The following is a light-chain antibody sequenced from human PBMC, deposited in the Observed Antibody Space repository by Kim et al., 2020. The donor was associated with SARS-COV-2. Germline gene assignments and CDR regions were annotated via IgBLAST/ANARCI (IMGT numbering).Light chain of an antibody. V-gene: IGKV3-11*01. CDR1: KSIDTY. Sequence: PGERATHSCRASKSIDTYLAWYQQRPGQAPRLLVYDASNRATGVPDRFSGSGSGTDFTLTISSLEPEDFSTYYCQQRNSWPPAVTFGGGTKVDIK. CDR3: QQRNSWPPAVT. J-gene: IGKJ4*01. CDR2: DAS.